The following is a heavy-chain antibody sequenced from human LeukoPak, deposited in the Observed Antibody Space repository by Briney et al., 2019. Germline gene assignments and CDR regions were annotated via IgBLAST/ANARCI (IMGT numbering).Heavy chain of an antibody. V-gene: IGHV3-21*01. D-gene: IGHD6-19*01. CDR2: ISSSSSYI. Sequence: PGGSLRLSCAASGFTFSSYSMNWVRQAPGKGLEWVSSISSSSSYIYYADSVKGRFTISRDNAKNSLYLQMNSPRAEDTAVYYCATALRHSGWVRSGAFDIWGQGTMVTVSS. J-gene: IGHJ3*02. CDR3: ATALRHSGWVRSGAFDI. CDR1: GFTFSSYS.